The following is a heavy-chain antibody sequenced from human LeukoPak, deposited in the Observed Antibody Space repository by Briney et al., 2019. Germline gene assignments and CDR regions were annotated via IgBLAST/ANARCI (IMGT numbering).Heavy chain of an antibody. J-gene: IGHJ4*02. CDR2: IYSGGST. V-gene: IGHV3-53*01. Sequence: GGSPRLSCAASGFTVSSNYMSWVRQAPGKGLEWVSVIYSGGSTYYADSMKGRFTISRDNSKNTLYLQMNSLRAEDTAVYYCARLSSSWFTQDTYFDYWGQGTLVTVSS. CDR3: ARLSSSWFTQDTYFDY. CDR1: GFTVSSNY. D-gene: IGHD6-13*01.